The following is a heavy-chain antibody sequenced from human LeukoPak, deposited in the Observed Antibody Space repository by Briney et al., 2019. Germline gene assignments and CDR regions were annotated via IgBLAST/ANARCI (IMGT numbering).Heavy chain of an antibody. CDR2: IYNSGIT. V-gene: IGHV4-59*01. Sequence: SETLSLTCIVSGGSISSYYWSWIRQPPGKGLEWIGYIYNSGITNHNPSLKSRVTISVDTSKNQFSLKLSSVTAADTAVYYCARASRYSGSYYAPKFYFDYWGQGTLVTVSS. CDR3: ARASRYSGSYYAPKFYFDY. D-gene: IGHD1-26*01. J-gene: IGHJ4*02. CDR1: GGSISSYY.